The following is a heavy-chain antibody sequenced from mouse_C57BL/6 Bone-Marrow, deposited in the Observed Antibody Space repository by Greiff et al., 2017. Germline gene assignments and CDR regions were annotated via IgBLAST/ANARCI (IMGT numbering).Heavy chain of an antibody. D-gene: IGHD1-1*01. CDR3: ARRSYGYYDY. Sequence: QVQLQQPGAELVKPGASVQLSCKASGYTFTSYWMHWVKQRPGRGLEWVGRNDPKSGGTKNNEKFRSKATLTVDKPSSPAYMHLSSLTSEDSAVYYCARRSYGYYDYWGQGTTLTVAS. J-gene: IGHJ2*01. CDR1: GYTFTSYW. V-gene: IGHV1-72*01. CDR2: NDPKSGGT.